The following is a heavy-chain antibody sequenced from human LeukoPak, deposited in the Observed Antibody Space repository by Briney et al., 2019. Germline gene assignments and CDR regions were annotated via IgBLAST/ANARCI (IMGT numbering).Heavy chain of an antibody. CDR3: ARLAGDRSPDY. V-gene: IGHV4-31*01. J-gene: IGHJ4*02. CDR2: IYYSGST. D-gene: IGHD6-19*01. Sequence: SQTLSLTCTVSGGSISSGGYYWSWIRQHPGKGLEWIGHIYYSGSTYYNPSLKSPVTISVDTSKNQCSLKLSSVTAADTAVYYCARLAGDRSPDYWGQGTLVTVSS. CDR1: GGSISSGGYY.